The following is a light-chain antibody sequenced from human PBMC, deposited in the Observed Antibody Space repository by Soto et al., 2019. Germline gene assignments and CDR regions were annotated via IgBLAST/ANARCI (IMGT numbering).Light chain of an antibody. CDR3: SSYTRSSTVI. V-gene: IGLV2-14*03. CDR2: DVR. J-gene: IGLJ2*01. CDR1: SSDVGGYNF. Sequence: QSVLTQPASVSGSPGQSITISCTGTSSDVGGYNFVSWYQQHPGKAPKFIIYDVRNRPSGVSNRFSGSRSGNTASLTISGLQAEDGGDYYCSSYTRSSTVIFGGGTKLPVL.